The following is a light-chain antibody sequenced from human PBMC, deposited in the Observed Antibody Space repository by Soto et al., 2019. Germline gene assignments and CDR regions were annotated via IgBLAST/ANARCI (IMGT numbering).Light chain of an antibody. Sequence: QSALPQTPSASGAPGQKVVISCSGSDSDVRTNSVNWYQQVPGAAPKLLIYINNKRPAGVPDRFSGSKSGTSASLAISGLRSEDEADYYCAAWDDTLPGYVFGSGTKVTVL. CDR3: AAWDDTLPGYV. J-gene: IGLJ1*01. CDR2: INN. CDR1: DSDVRTNS. V-gene: IGLV1-44*01.